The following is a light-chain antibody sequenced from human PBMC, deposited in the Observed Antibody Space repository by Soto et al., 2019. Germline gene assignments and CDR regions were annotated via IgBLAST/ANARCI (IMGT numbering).Light chain of an antibody. CDR2: EVS. Sequence: QSALTQPASVSGSPGQSITFSCTGTSSDVWSYNLVSWFQQHPGKAPKLMIYEVSKRPSGVSNRFSGSKSGNTASLTISGLQSEDEADYYCCSYAGSSTFVVFGGGTKLTVL. CDR1: SSDVWSYNL. CDR3: CSYAGSSTFVV. V-gene: IGLV2-23*02. J-gene: IGLJ2*01.